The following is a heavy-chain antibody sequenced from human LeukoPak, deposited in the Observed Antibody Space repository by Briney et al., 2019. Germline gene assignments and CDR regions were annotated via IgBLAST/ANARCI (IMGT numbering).Heavy chain of an antibody. D-gene: IGHD4-23*01. CDR3: AREHGGNSEEASGAFDI. Sequence: SETLSLTCAVYGGSFSGYYWSWIRQPPGKGLEWIGEINHSGSTNYNPSLKSRVTISVDTSKNQFSLKLSSVTAADTAVYYCAREHGGNSEEASGAFDIWGQGTMVTVSS. J-gene: IGHJ3*02. CDR1: GGSFSGYY. V-gene: IGHV4-34*01. CDR2: INHSGST.